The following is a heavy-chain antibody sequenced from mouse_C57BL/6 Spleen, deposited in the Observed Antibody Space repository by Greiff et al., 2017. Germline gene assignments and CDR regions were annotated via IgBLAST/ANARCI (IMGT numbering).Heavy chain of an antibody. CDR3: ARLGDYVDY. Sequence: QVQLQQSGAELVRPGASVKLSCKASGYTFTDYYINWVKQRPGQGLEWIARIYPGSGNTYYNEKFKGKATLTAEKSSSTAYMQLSSLTSEDSAVYFCARLGDYVDYWGQGTTLTVSS. CDR1: GYTFTDYY. CDR2: IYPGSGNT. J-gene: IGHJ2*01. V-gene: IGHV1-76*01.